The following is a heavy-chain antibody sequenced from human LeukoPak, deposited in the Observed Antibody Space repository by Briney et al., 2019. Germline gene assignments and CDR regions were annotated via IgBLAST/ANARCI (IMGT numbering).Heavy chain of an antibody. D-gene: IGHD5-18*01. CDR1: GFTFSSYG. CDR2: ISYDGSNK. J-gene: IGHJ3*02. V-gene: IGHV3-30*18. CDR3: AKAGDSYGHDAFDI. Sequence: GGSLRLSCAGSGFTFSSYGMHWVRQAPGKGLEWVAVISYDGSNKYYADSVKGRFTISRDNSKNTLYLQMNSLRAEDTAVYYCAKAGDSYGHDAFDIWGQGTMVTVSS.